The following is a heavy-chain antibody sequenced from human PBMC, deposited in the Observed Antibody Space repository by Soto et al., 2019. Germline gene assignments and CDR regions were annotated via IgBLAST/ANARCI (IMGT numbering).Heavy chain of an antibody. J-gene: IGHJ4*02. V-gene: IGHV1-46*03. CDR1: GYTFTSYY. D-gene: IGHD3-16*01. CDR2: INPSGGST. Sequence: GASVNVSCKASGYTFTSYYMHWVRQAPGQGLEWMGIINPSGGSTSYAQKFQGRVTMTRDTSTSTVYMELSSLRSEDTAVYYCARDKSPDYWPAGHFDYWGQGTLVTVSS. CDR3: ARDKSPDYWPAGHFDY.